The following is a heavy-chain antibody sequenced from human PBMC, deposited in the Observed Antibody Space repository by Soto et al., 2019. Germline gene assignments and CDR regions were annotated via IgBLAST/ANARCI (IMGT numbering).Heavy chain of an antibody. V-gene: IGHV4-59*01. Sequence: PSETLSLTCTASGGSISSYYWSWIRQPPGKGLEWIGHIYYSGSTNYNPSLISRVTXXXDTSKTQFSLKLSSVTAADTAVYYCARRLWFGDFDWFDPWGQGTLVTVSS. J-gene: IGHJ5*02. CDR2: IYYSGST. CDR1: GGSISSYY. CDR3: ARRLWFGDFDWFDP. D-gene: IGHD3-10*01.